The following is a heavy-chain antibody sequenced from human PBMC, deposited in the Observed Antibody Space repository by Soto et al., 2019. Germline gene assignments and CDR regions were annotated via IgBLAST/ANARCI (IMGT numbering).Heavy chain of an antibody. J-gene: IGHJ5*02. Sequence: ASVKVSCKASGYTFTSYYMHWVRQAPGQGLEWMGIINPSGGSTSYAQKFQGRVTMTRDTSTSTVYMELSSLRSEDTAVYYCAREGGVGATGGNWFDPWGQGTLVTVSS. D-gene: IGHD1-26*01. CDR2: INPSGGST. CDR3: AREGGVGATGGNWFDP. V-gene: IGHV1-46*01. CDR1: GYTFTSYY.